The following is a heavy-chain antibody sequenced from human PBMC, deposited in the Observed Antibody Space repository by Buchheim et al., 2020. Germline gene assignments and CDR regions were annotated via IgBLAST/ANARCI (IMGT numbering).Heavy chain of an antibody. CDR2: IKQDGSEK. J-gene: IGHJ6*02. CDR1: GFTFSSYW. V-gene: IGHV3-7*01. D-gene: IGHD1-26*01. Sequence: EVQLVESGGGLVQPGGSLRLSCAASGFTFSSYWMSWVRQAPGKGLEWVSNIKQDGSEKYYVDSVKGRFTITRDNDKNSLYLQMDSLRAEDTAVYYCAKGVGATSSYGMDVWGQGTT. CDR3: AKGVGATSSYGMDV.